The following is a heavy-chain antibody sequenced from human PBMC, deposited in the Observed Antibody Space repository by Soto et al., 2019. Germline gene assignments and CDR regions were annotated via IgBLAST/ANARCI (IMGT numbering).Heavy chain of an antibody. Sequence: QVQLVQSGAEVKKPGASVKVSCKASGYTFSNYATHWVRQAPGQRLEWMGWINAGNGKTKYSQNFQGRVSITRDTSASTAYMELSSLRCEDTAVYYCANNGDYYYYGMDVWGQGTTVTVSS. V-gene: IGHV1-3*01. CDR2: INAGNGKT. D-gene: IGHD4-17*01. CDR1: GYTFSNYA. CDR3: ANNGDYYYYGMDV. J-gene: IGHJ6*02.